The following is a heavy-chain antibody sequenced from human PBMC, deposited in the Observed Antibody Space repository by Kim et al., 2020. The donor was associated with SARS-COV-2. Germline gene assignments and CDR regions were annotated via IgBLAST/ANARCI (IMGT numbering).Heavy chain of an antibody. V-gene: IGHV4-59*08. CDR1: GGSISSYY. Sequence: SETLSLTCTVSGGSISSYYWSWIRQPPGKGLEWIGYIYYSGSTNYNPSLKSRVTISVDTSKNQFSLKLSSVTAADTAVYYCARQDSSGWIPLDYWGQGTLVTVSS. D-gene: IGHD6-19*01. CDR3: ARQDSSGWIPLDY. CDR2: IYYSGST. J-gene: IGHJ4*02.